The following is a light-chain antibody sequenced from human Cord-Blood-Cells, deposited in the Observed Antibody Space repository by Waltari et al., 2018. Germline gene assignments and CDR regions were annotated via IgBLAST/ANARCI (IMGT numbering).Light chain of an antibody. J-gene: IGLJ2*01. CDR3: SSYTSSSILVV. Sequence: QSALTQPPSVSGSPGQSVTISCTGTSSDVGSYNRVSWSQQPPGTAPKLMIYEVSNRPSGVPDRFSGSKSGNTASLTISGLQAEDEADYYCSSYTSSSILVVFGGGTKLTVL. CDR1: SSDVGSYNR. CDR2: EVS. V-gene: IGLV2-18*02.